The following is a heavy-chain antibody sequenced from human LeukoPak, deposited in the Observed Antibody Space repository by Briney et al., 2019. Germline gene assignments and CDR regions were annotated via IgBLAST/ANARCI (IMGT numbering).Heavy chain of an antibody. Sequence: ASVKVSCKVSGHTLTALPMHWVRQAPGKGLERMGSFDPHDDETIYAQNFQGRVTMTEDTSTNTAFMELTSLRSEDTAVYYCAAFDDSWSGYFSSAPYYYYVDVWGGGTTVTVSS. CDR2: FDPHDDET. D-gene: IGHD3-3*01. CDR3: AAFDDSWSGYFSSAPYYYYVDV. J-gene: IGHJ6*03. V-gene: IGHV1-24*01. CDR1: GHTLTALP.